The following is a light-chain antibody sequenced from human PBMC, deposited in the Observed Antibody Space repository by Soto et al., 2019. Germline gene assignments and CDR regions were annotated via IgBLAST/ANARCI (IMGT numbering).Light chain of an antibody. J-gene: IGKJ4*01. V-gene: IGKV3-15*01. CDR2: GAS. CDR3: QQHNAWPLT. Sequence: EIVLTQSPATLSVSPGERATLSCRASQTVGTSLVWYQQKPGQAPSLLIYGASTRAAGILARFSGSGSGTDFTLTISSLQSEDFAVYYCQQHNAWPLTFGGGTEVEIK. CDR1: QTVGTS.